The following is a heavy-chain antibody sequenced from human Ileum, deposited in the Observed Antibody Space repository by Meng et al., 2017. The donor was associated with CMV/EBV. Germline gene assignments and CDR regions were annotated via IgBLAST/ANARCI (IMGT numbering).Heavy chain of an antibody. CDR3: ARVGGITIFDSGREDLDP. CDR1: GYTFTGCY. V-gene: IGHV1-2*02. Sequence: ASVKVSCKASGYTFTGCYMHWVRQAPGQGLEWMGWINPNSGGTNYAQKFQGRVTMTRDTSISTAYMELSRLRSDDTAVYYCARVGGITIFDSGREDLDPWGQGTLVTVSS. CDR2: INPNSGGT. D-gene: IGHD3-3*01. J-gene: IGHJ5*02.